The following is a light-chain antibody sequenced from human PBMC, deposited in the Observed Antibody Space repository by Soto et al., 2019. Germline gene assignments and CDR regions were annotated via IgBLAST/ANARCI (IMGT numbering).Light chain of an antibody. Sequence: DIQMTQSPSSLSASVGDRVTITCRASQSISSWLAWYQQKPGKAPKLLIYKASSLESGVPSRFSGSGSGTEFTLAIRSLQPDDFAAYYCQQYNSYSSVTFGQGTKVDIK. CDR3: QQYNSYSSVT. CDR1: QSISSW. J-gene: IGKJ1*01. V-gene: IGKV1-5*03. CDR2: KAS.